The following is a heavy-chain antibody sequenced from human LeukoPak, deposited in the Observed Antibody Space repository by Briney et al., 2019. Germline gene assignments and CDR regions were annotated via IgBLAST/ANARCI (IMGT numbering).Heavy chain of an antibody. V-gene: IGHV4-61*02. CDR2: IYTSGST. CDR1: GGSISSGSYY. CDR3: ARDLTFGGVIGH. J-gene: IGHJ4*02. D-gene: IGHD3-16*02. Sequence: TLSLTCTVSGGSISSGSYYWSWIRQPAGKGLEWIGRIYTSGSTNYNPSLKSRVTISVDTSKNQFSLKLSSVTAADTAVYYCARDLTFGGVIGHWGQGTLVTVSS.